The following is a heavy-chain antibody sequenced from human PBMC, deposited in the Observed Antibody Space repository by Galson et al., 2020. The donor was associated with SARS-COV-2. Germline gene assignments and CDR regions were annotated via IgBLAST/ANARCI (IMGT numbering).Heavy chain of an antibody. V-gene: IGHV3-48*02. CDR1: GFTFSSYS. Sequence: GESLKISCAASGFTFSSYSMNWVRQAPGKGLEWVLYISSSSTIYYADSVKGRFTISRDNAKNSLYLQMNSLRDEDTAVYYCARVPTYYDILTGYSLGYYFYYWGQGPLVTVSS. CDR3: ARVPTYYDILTGYSLGYYFYY. D-gene: IGHD3-9*01. CDR2: ISSSSTI. J-gene: IGHJ4*02.